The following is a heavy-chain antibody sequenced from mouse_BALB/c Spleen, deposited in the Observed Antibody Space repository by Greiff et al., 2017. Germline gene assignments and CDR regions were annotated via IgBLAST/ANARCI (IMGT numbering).Heavy chain of an antibody. Sequence: EVKVVESGGGLVQPGGSMKLSCVASGFTFSNYWMNWVRQSPEKGLEWVAEIRLKSNNYATHYAESVKGRFTISRDDSKSSVYLQMNNLRAEDTGIYYCTRLYRYDPFDYWGQGTTLTVSS. CDR2: IRLKSNNYAT. CDR1: GFTFSNYW. V-gene: IGHV6-6*02. D-gene: IGHD2-14*01. J-gene: IGHJ2*01. CDR3: TRLYRYDPFDY.